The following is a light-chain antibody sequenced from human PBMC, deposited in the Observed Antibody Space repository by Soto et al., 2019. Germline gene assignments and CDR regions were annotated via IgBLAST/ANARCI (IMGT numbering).Light chain of an antibody. CDR3: WADRGSGSNFGYLV. CDR1: SGYSNYK. J-gene: IGLJ2*01. V-gene: IGLV9-49*01. Sequence: QSVLTQPPSASASLGASVTLTCTLSSGYSNYKVDWYQQRPGKGPRFVMRVGTGGIVGSKGDGIPDRFSVLGSGLNRYLTIKNIQEEDESDYHGWADRGSGSNFGYLVFGGGTKLTVL. CDR2: VGTGGIVG.